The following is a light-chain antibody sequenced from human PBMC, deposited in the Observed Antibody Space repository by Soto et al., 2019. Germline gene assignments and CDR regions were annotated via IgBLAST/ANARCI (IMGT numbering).Light chain of an antibody. V-gene: IGLV2-14*03. J-gene: IGLJ2*01. CDR2: DVS. CDR1: SSDVGGYNY. Sequence: QSVLTQPASVSGSPGQWITISCTGASSDVGGYNYVSWYQHHPGKAPKLMIYDVSNRPSGVSNRFSDSKSGNTASLIISGLQAEDEADYYCSSYTRSSTLFGGGTKLTVL. CDR3: SSYTRSSTL.